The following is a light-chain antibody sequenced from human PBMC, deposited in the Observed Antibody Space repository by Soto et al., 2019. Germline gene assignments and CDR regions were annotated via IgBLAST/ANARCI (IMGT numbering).Light chain of an antibody. V-gene: IGKV3-15*01. CDR2: FAS. CDR3: QQYNNWPLT. CDR1: QSLSNN. J-gene: IGKJ4*01. Sequence: EIVMAQSPATLSVSPGERATLSCRASQSLSNNLAWYQQKPGQAPRLLIYFASTRATGIPARFSGSGSGTDFTLTISSLQSEDFAVYYCQQYNNWPLTFGGGTKVETK.